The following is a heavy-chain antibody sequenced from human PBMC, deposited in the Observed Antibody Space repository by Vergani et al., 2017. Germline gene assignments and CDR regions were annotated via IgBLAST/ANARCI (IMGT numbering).Heavy chain of an antibody. CDR3: ARATGGPYYDRAREYYFDY. D-gene: IGHD3-22*01. V-gene: IGHV1-69*01. CDR1: GGTFSSYA. Sequence: QVQLVQSGAEVKKPGSSVKVSCKASGGTFSSYAISWVRQAPGQGLEWMGGIIPIFGTANYAQRFQGRVTTTADGATSTAYRELSSLRSEDTAVYYCARATGGPYYDRAREYYFDYWGQGTLVTVAS. J-gene: IGHJ4*02. CDR2: IIPIFGTA.